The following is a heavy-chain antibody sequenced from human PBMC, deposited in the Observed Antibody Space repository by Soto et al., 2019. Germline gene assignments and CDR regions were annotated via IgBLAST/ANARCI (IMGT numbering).Heavy chain of an antibody. V-gene: IGHV3-23*01. CDR3: AKDLFPPYDSSGYDTFDY. CDR1: GFTFSSYA. D-gene: IGHD3-22*01. CDR2: ISGSGGST. Sequence: GGSLRLSCAASGFTFSSYAMSWVRQAPGKGLEWVSAISGSGGSTYYADSVKGRFTISRDNSKNTLYLQMNSLRAEDTAVYYCAKDLFPPYDSSGYDTFDYWGQGTLVTVSS. J-gene: IGHJ4*02.